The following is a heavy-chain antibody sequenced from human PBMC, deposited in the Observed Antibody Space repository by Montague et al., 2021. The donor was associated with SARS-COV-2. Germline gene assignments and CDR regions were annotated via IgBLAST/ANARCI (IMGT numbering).Heavy chain of an antibody. CDR3: ATQEDPSGWIPGPFDL. J-gene: IGHJ4*02. D-gene: IGHD6-19*01. Sequence: SETLSLTCTVSGGSISSSTYYWAWIRQPPGKELEWIGSMYYRGSTYYNPSLKSRVFISVDTTKKQLSLTLTSVAAADTAVYYCATQEDPSGWIPGPFDLWGQGTLLSVSS. V-gene: IGHV4-39*01. CDR2: MYYRGST. CDR1: GGSISSSTYY.